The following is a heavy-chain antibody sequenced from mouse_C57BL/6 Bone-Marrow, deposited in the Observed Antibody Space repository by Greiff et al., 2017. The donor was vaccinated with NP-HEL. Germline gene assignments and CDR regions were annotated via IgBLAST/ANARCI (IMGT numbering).Heavy chain of an antibody. V-gene: IGHV1-26*01. Sequence: VQLKQSGPELVKPGASVKISCKASGYTFTDYYMNWVKQSHGKSLEWIGDINPNNGGTSYNQKFKGKATLTVDKSSSTAYMELRSLTSEDSAVYYCARRDDGYYGWFAYWGQGTLVTVSA. CDR1: GYTFTDYY. CDR2: INPNNGGT. CDR3: ARRDDGYYGWFAY. J-gene: IGHJ3*01. D-gene: IGHD2-3*01.